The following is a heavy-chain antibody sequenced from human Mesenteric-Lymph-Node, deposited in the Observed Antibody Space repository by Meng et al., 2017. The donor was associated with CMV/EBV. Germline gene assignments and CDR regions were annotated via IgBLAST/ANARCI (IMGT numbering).Heavy chain of an antibody. CDR3: VTKYYHDSRGYPPFDY. CDR1: GYTFTDYY. D-gene: IGHD3-22*01. Sequence: ASVKVSCKASGYTFTDYYMHWVRQAPGQGLEWMGWINPTSGGTNYAQNFQGRVTMTRDTSISTAYMELGRLRSDDTAVYYCVTKYYHDSRGYPPFDYWGQGTLVTVSS. J-gene: IGHJ4*02. CDR2: INPTSGGT. V-gene: IGHV1-2*02.